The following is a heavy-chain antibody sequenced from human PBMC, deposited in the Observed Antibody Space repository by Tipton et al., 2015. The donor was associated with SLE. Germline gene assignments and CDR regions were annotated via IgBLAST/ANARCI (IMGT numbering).Heavy chain of an antibody. V-gene: IGHV4-61*01. Sequence: LRLSCTVSGDSISSGTYYWSWIRQPPGKGLEWIGYIYYSGSTNYNPSLKSRVTISVDTSKNQFSLKLSSVTAADTAVYYCARGYQLPLGPYYYYYMDVWGKGTTVTVSS. CDR1: GDSISSGTYY. J-gene: IGHJ6*03. CDR2: IYYSGST. CDR3: ARGYQLPLGPYYYYYMDV. D-gene: IGHD2-2*01.